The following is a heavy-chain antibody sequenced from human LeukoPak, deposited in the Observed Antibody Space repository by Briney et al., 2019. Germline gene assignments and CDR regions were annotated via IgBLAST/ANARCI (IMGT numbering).Heavy chain of an antibody. CDR1: GYTSTSYY. D-gene: IGHD3-3*01. J-gene: IGHJ4*02. Sequence: ASVKVSCKASGYTSTSYYMHWVRQATGQGLEWMGWMNPNSGNTGYAQKFQGRVTITKNTSISTAYMELSSLRSEDTAVYYCARGKSIFGVVTLDDYWGQGTLVTVSS. CDR2: MNPNSGNT. CDR3: ARGKSIFGVVTLDDY. V-gene: IGHV1-8*03.